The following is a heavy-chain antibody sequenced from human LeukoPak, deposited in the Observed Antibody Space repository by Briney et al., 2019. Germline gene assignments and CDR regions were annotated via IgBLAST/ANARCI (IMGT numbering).Heavy chain of an antibody. Sequence: GGSLRLSWAPSGFTFSSYGMHWVRQAPGKGLEWVAFIRYDGSNKYYADSVKGRFTISRDNSKNTLYLQMNSLRAEDTAVYYCAKAAGGYSYGYDLDYWGQGTLVTVSS. V-gene: IGHV3-30*02. CDR2: IRYDGSNK. D-gene: IGHD5-18*01. CDR3: AKAAGGYSYGYDLDY. CDR1: GFTFSSYG. J-gene: IGHJ4*02.